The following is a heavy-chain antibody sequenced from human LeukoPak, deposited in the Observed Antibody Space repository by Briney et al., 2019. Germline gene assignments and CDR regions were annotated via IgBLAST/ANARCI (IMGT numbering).Heavy chain of an antibody. J-gene: IGHJ4*02. CDR1: GFTVSSNF. V-gene: IGHV3-53*01. D-gene: IGHD1-1*01. CDR3: ARESGTTETSCFDY. Sequence: GGSLRLSCAASGFTVSSNFMNWVRQAPGKGLEWVSDYADSVKGRFTISRDNSKNTLYLQMNSLRAEDTAVYYCARESGTTETSCFDYWGQGTLVTVSS.